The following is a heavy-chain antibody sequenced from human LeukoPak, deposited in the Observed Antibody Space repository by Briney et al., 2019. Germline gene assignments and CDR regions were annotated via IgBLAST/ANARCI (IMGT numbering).Heavy chain of an antibody. J-gene: IGHJ6*02. CDR2: ISYDGSNK. V-gene: IGHV3-30-3*01. D-gene: IGHD3-10*01. CDR3: ARSLMVRGVITPRYGMDV. Sequence: GGSLRLSCAASGFTFSSYAMHWVRQAPGKGLEWVAVISYDGSNKYYADSVKGRFTISRDNSKNTLYLQMNSLRAEDTAVYYCARSLMVRGVITPRYGMDVWGQGTTVTVSS. CDR1: GFTFSSYA.